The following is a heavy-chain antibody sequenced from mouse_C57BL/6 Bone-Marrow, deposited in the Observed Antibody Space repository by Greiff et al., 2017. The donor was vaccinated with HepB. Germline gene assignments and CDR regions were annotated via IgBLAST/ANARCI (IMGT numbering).Heavy chain of an antibody. J-gene: IGHJ1*03. D-gene: IGHD1-1*01. V-gene: IGHV5-9-1*02. CDR3: TRDYYGSPGWYFDV. CDR2: ISSGGDYI. CDR1: GFTFSSYA. Sequence: EVQVVESGEGLVKPGGSLKLSCAASGFTFSSYAMSWVRQTPEKRLEWVAYISSGGDYIYYADTVKGRFTISRDTARNTLYLQMSSLKSEDTAMYYCTRDYYGSPGWYFDVWGKGTTVTVSS.